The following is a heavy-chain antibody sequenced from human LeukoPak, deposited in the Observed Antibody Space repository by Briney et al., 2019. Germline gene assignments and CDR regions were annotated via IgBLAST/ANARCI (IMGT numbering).Heavy chain of an antibody. D-gene: IGHD4-17*01. CDR3: ARRGDYNAFDI. CDR1: RFRFSNYA. CDR2: ISYDGSNK. V-gene: IGHV3-30*03. Sequence: GGSLRLSCAASRFRFSNYAMSWVRQAPGKGLEWVAVISYDGSNKFYSDSVKGRFTISRDNSKNTLYLQMNSLRAEDTAVYYCARRGDYNAFDIWGQGTMVTVSS. J-gene: IGHJ3*02.